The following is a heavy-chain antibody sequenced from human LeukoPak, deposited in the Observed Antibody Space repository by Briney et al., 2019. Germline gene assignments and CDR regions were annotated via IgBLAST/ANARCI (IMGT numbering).Heavy chain of an antibody. CDR2: IYPGDSDT. D-gene: IGHD5-12*01. V-gene: IGHV5-51*01. CDR1: GYSFTSYW. J-gene: IGHJ4*02. Sequence: GESLKISCKGSGYSFTSYWIGWVRQMPGKGLEWMGIIYPGDSDTRYSPSFQGQVTISADKSISTAYLQWSSLKASDTAMYYCARSMWYSGHDSPQYFDYWGQGTLVTVSS. CDR3: ARSMWYSGHDSPQYFDY.